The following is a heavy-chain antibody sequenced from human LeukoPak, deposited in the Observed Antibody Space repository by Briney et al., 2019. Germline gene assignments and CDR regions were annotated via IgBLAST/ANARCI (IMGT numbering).Heavy chain of an antibody. Sequence: SVKVSCKASGGTFSSYAISWVRQAPGQGLEWMGGLIPIFGTANYAQKFQGRVTITTDESTSTAYMELSSLRSEDTAVYYCARDHDPSSTSSNYYYYMDVWGKGTTVTVSS. V-gene: IGHV1-69*05. CDR3: ARDHDPSSTSSNYYYYMDV. D-gene: IGHD2-2*01. CDR1: GGTFSSYA. J-gene: IGHJ6*03. CDR2: LIPIFGTA.